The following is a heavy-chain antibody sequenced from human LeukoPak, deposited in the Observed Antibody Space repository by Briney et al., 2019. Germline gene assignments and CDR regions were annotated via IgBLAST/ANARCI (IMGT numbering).Heavy chain of an antibody. CDR1: GLTFSSYG. CDR2: TRYDGSNK. Sequence: GGSLRLSCAASGLTFSSYGMHSVRQAPGKGLEWVAFTRYDGSNKYYADSVKGRFTISRDNSKNTLYLQMNSLRAEDTAVYYCELRFDYWGQGTLVTVSS. J-gene: IGHJ4*02. D-gene: IGHD1-26*01. CDR3: ELRFDY. V-gene: IGHV3-30*02.